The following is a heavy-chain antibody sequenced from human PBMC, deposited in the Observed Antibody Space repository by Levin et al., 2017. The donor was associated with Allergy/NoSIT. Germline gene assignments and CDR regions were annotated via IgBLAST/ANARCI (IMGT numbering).Heavy chain of an antibody. J-gene: IGHJ6*02. D-gene: IGHD2-15*01. Sequence: PGGSLRLSCAASGFTFSRCRMNWVRQAPGKGLEWVSSISSSSSYIYYADSVKGRFTVSRDNAKNSLDLQMNSLRVEDTAVYYCARDPGDCSGDSCYWGMDVWGQGTTVTVSS. CDR2: ISSSSSYI. V-gene: IGHV3-21*01. CDR1: GFTFSRCR. CDR3: ARDPGDCSGDSCYWGMDV.